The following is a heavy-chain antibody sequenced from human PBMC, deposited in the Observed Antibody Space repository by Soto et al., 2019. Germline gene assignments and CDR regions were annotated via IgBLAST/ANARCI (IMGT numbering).Heavy chain of an antibody. Sequence: ASVKVSCKASGYTFTSYAMHWVRQAPGQRLEWMGWINAGNGNTKYSQKFQGRVTITRDTSASTAYMELSSLRSEDTAVYYCASTRSLGLAVAGTDYYYGMDVWGQGTTVTVSS. CDR1: GYTFTSYA. D-gene: IGHD6-19*01. CDR3: ASTRSLGLAVAGTDYYYGMDV. J-gene: IGHJ6*02. V-gene: IGHV1-3*01. CDR2: INAGNGNT.